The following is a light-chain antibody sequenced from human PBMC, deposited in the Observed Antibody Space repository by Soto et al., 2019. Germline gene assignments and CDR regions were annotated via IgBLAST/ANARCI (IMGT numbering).Light chain of an antibody. CDR2: DVS. CDR3: NSWTSSSTYV. Sequence: QSALTQPASVSGSPGQSITISCTGTSSVVGGYNYVSWYQQHPGKAPKLMIYDVSNRPSGVSNRFSGSRSGNTASLTISGLQAEDEADYYCNSWTSSSTYVFGTGTKVTVL. CDR1: SSVVGGYNY. J-gene: IGLJ1*01. V-gene: IGLV2-14*01.